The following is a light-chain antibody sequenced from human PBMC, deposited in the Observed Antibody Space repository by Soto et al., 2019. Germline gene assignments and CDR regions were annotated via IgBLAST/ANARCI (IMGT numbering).Light chain of an antibody. V-gene: IGKV1-5*01. J-gene: IGKJ1*01. Sequence: DIQMTQSPSTLSASVGDRVTITCRASQSISSWLAWYQQKPGKAPKVLIFDASSLESGVPSRFSGSGSATEFTLTISSLQPDDFATYFCQHSHTARTSGQGTKVDIK. CDR1: QSISSW. CDR3: QHSHTART. CDR2: DAS.